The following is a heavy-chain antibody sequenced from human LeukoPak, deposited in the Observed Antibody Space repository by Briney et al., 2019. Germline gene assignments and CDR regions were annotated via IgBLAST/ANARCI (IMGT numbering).Heavy chain of an antibody. CDR1: GGSISSGGYY. CDR3: ARSMAAAGTRWYFDL. CDR2: IYYSGST. J-gene: IGHJ2*01. V-gene: IGHV4-31*03. D-gene: IGHD6-13*01. Sequence: PSETLSLTCTVSGGSISSGGYYWSWIRQHPGKGLEWIGYIYYSGSTNYNPSPNSRVTISVDKSKNQFSLKLTSVTAADTALYYCARSMAAAGTRWYFDLWGRGTLVTVSS.